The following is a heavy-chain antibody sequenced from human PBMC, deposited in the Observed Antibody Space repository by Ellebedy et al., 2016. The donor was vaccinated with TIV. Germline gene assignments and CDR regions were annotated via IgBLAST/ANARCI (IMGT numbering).Heavy chain of an antibody. V-gene: IGHV1-18*04. J-gene: IGHJ4*02. CDR3: ARFVDGDYEDY. CDR1: GYSFTSYG. D-gene: IGHD4-17*01. CDR2: ISGYNGNT. Sequence: AASVKVSCKASGYSFTSYGISWVRQAPGQGLEWMGWISGYNGNTYSAQKLQGRVTMTTDTSTSTAYMELRSLRSDDTAVYYCARFVDGDYEDYWGQGALVTVSS.